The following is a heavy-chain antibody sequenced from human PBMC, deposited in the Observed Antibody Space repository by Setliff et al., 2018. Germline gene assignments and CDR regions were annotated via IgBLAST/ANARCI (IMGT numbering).Heavy chain of an antibody. D-gene: IGHD2-21*01. CDR3: AKEHVVISFVNNVHHHYGMDV. CDR1: GASLRSGSAY. V-gene: IGHV4-61*02. J-gene: IGHJ6*02. CDR2: VYTDGTT. Sequence: SETLSLTCTVSGASLRSGSAYWGWLRQSAGKGLEWIGRVYTDGTTNYSPSLKSRVTISADISKNHFSLRMTSVTAADTAVYFCAKEHVVISFVNNVHHHYGMDVWGQGTTGTVS.